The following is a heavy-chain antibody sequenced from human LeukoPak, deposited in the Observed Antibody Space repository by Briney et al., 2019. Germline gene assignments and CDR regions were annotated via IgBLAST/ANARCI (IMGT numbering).Heavy chain of an antibody. V-gene: IGHV1-3*04. J-gene: IGHJ4*02. Sequence: ASVKVSCKTSGYTFSMNVIHWMCQAPGQRLEWMGWINTGTGKTKYSQKFQGRLSITRDTSANTTSMEPSSLRSEDTAVFYCARDKRSSPYYLFDYWGQGTLVAVSS. CDR3: ARDKRSSPYYLFDY. CDR2: INTGTGKT. D-gene: IGHD1-26*01. CDR1: GYTFSMNV.